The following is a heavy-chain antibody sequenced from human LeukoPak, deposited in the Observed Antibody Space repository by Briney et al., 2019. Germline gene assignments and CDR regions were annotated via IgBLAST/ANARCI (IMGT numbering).Heavy chain of an antibody. D-gene: IGHD4-17*01. J-gene: IGHJ5*02. V-gene: IGHV3-73*01. CDR2: IRSKANNYAT. CDR1: GFIFSGSP. Sequence: GGSLRLSCAASGFIFSGSPMQWVRQASGKGLEWVGRIRSKANNYATTYAASVKGRFTISRDDSKDTAYLQMNSLKTEATAVYYCARDYGDYSGDGFDPWGQGTLVTVSS. CDR3: ARDYGDYSGDGFDP.